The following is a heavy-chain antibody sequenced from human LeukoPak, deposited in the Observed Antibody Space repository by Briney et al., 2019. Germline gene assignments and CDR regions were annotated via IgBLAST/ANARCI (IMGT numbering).Heavy chain of an antibody. CDR2: IYYSGST. D-gene: IGHD2-15*01. V-gene: IGHV4-31*03. CDR3: ARNGEGKYCSGGRCYPWRNFDY. J-gene: IGHJ4*02. CDR1: GGSISSGGYY. Sequence: KPSQTLSLTCTVSGGSISSGGYYWSWIRQHPGKGLEWIGYIYYSGSTYYNPSLKSRVTISVDTSKNQFSLKLSSVTAADTAVYYCARNGEGKYCSGGRCYPWRNFDYWGQGTLVTVSS.